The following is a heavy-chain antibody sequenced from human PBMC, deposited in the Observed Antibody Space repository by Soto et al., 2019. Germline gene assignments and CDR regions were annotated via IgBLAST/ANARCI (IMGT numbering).Heavy chain of an antibody. CDR2: IRQDGGQM. D-gene: IGHD2-2*01. J-gene: IGHJ6*03. CDR1: RITFIGYW. V-gene: IGHV3-7*04. Sequence: EVQLEQSGGGLVQPGGSLRLSCVASRITFIGYWMSWVRQAPGRGLEWVATIRQDGGQMYYVDSVKGRFTISRDRAKNSLYLQMNSLTVEDTALYYCAKDAKDVVVIPAAIPVGDYYHYMDVWGKGTTVTVSS. CDR3: AKDAKDVVVIPAAIPVGDYYHYMDV.